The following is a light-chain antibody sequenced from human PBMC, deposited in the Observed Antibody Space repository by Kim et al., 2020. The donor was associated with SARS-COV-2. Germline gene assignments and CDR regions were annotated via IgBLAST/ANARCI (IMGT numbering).Light chain of an antibody. Sequence: VSPGERATLSCRASQSVSSNLAWYQQKPGQAPRLLIYGASTRATGIPARFRGSGSGTEFTLTISSLQSEDFAVYYCQQYNNWPQTFGQGTKVDIK. CDR3: QQYNNWPQT. CDR1: QSVSSN. V-gene: IGKV3-15*01. CDR2: GAS. J-gene: IGKJ1*01.